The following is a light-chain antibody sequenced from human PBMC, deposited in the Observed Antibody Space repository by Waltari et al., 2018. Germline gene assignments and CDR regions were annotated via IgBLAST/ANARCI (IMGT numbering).Light chain of an antibody. J-gene: IGLJ3*02. V-gene: IGLV2-11*01. CDR3: CSYAGTYFWV. Sequence: QSALTQPRSVSGSPGQSVTIPSSGTSSDVGVSAFISRYHPHPAKAPKLMIYDDTKRPSGVPDRFSGSKSGNTASLTISGLQAEDEADYYCCSYAGTYFWVFGGGTKLTVL. CDR2: DDT. CDR1: SSDVGVSAF.